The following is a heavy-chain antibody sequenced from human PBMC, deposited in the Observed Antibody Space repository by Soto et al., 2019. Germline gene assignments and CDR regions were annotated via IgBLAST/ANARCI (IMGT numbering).Heavy chain of an antibody. CDR3: ARDRANAITTFSWFDP. CDR1: GYTFTNYG. CDR2: ISTYNGNT. V-gene: IGHV1-18*01. D-gene: IGHD1-20*01. Sequence: QTQLVQSGAEVKKPGASVKVSCKASGYTFTNYGVSWVRQAPGQELEWMGWISTYNGNTNYAQKFQGRVTMTTDTSSTTAYMELRSLRSDDTAVYYCARDRANAITTFSWFDPWGQGTLVTVSS. J-gene: IGHJ5*02.